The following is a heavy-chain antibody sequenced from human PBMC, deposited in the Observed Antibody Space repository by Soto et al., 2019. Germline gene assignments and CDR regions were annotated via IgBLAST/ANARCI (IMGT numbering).Heavy chain of an antibody. J-gene: IGHJ2*01. CDR3: ARTGAQGGGDYSPYWYFDL. CDR1: GYTFTSYA. V-gene: IGHV1-3*01. Sequence: QVQLVQSGAEVKKPGASVKVSCKASGYTFTSYAMHWVRQAPGQRLEWMGWINAGNGNTKYSQKFQGRVTITRDTSASTAYMELSSLRSEDTAVYYCARTGAQGGGDYSPYWYFDLWGRGTLVTVSS. D-gene: IGHD4-17*01. CDR2: INAGNGNT.